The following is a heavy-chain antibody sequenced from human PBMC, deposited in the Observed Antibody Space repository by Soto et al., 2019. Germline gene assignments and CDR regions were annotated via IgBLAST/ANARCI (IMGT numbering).Heavy chain of an antibody. CDR1: GFTVSSNY. J-gene: IGHJ6*02. CDR3: ASVRIPTGMDV. CDR2: IYSGGST. V-gene: IGHV3-66*01. D-gene: IGHD3-10*02. Sequence: EVQLVESGGGLVQPGGSLRLSCAASGFTVSSNYMSWVRQAPGKGLEWVSVIYSGGSTYYADSVKGRFTISRDNSKNTLYLQMISLRAEDTAVYYCASVRIPTGMDVWGQGTTVTVSS.